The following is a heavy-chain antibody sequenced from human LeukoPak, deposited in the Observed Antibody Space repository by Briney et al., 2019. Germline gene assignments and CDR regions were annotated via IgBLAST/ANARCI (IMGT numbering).Heavy chain of an antibody. D-gene: IGHD2-2*01. CDR3: ATVVVPAAPLDY. V-gene: IGHV1-24*01. CDR2: FDPEGGET. Sequence: ASVKVSCKVSGYTLTELSMHWVRQAPGKGLEWMGGFDPEGGETIYAQKFQGRVTMTEDTSTDTAYMELSSLRSEDTAVYYCATVVVPAAPLDYWGQGTLVTVSS. J-gene: IGHJ4*02. CDR1: GYTLTELS.